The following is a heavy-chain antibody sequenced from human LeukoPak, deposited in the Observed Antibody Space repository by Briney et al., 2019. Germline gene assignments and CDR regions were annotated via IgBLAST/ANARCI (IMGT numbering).Heavy chain of an antibody. Sequence: PGGSLRLSCAASGFTFSSYAMSWVRQAPGKGLEWVSAISGSGGSTYYAGSVKGRFTISRDNSKNTLYLQMNSLRAEDTAVYYCAKLYGSGSDGDYWGQGTLVTVSS. CDR1: GFTFSSYA. CDR3: AKLYGSGSDGDY. J-gene: IGHJ4*02. V-gene: IGHV3-23*01. CDR2: ISGSGGST. D-gene: IGHD3-10*01.